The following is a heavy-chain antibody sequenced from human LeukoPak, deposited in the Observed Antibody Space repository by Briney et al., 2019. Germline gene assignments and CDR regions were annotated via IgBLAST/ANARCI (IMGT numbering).Heavy chain of an antibody. CDR1: GGSINSTNHY. CDR3: ARQVTSSRRTPFDY. CDR2: MYYSGST. J-gene: IGHJ4*02. Sequence: SETLCLTCTVSGGSINSTNHYWGWIRQPPGKGLEWIGTMYYSGSTYYNPSLKSRVTISVDTSKNQFSLKLSSVTAADTAIYYCARQVTSSRRTPFDYWGQGTLVTVSS. D-gene: IGHD6-13*01. V-gene: IGHV4-39*01.